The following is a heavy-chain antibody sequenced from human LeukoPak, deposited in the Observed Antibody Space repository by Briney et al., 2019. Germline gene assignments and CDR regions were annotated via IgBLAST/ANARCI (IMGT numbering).Heavy chain of an antibody. Sequence: ASVKVSCKASGYTFTSYDINWVRQAPGQGLEWMGWMNPNSGNTGYAQKFQGRVTMTRNTSISTAYMELSSLRSEDTAVYYCARGWRGPYSSSWYVPPVFDYWGQGTLVTVSS. CDR2: MNPNSGNT. CDR1: GYTFTSYD. V-gene: IGHV1-8*01. J-gene: IGHJ4*02. CDR3: ARGWRGPYSSSWYVPPVFDY. D-gene: IGHD6-13*01.